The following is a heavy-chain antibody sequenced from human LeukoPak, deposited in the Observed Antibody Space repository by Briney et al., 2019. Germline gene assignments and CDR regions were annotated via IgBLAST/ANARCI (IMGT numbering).Heavy chain of an antibody. J-gene: IGHJ4*02. V-gene: IGHV1-69*05. CDR3: ASTGPYSSGYPRCFDY. Sequence: GSSVKVSCKASGGTFSSYAISWVRQAPGHGPEWMGGIIPIFGTSNSAQKFQGRVTITTDESTSTAYMELSSLRSEDTAVYYCASTGPYSSGYPRCFDYWGQGTLVTVSS. CDR1: GGTFSSYA. CDR2: IIPIFGTS. D-gene: IGHD3-22*01.